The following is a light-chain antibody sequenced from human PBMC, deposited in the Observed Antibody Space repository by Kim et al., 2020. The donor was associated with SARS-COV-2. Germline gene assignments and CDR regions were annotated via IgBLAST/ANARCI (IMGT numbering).Light chain of an antibody. V-gene: IGLV1-44*01. CDR1: SSNIGSNT. CDR2: SNN. J-gene: IGLJ3*02. Sequence: QSVLTQPPSASGTPGQRVTSSCSGSSSNIGSNTVNWYQQLPGTAPKLLIYSNNQRPSGVPDRFSGSKSGTPASLAISGLQSEDEADYYCAAWDDSLNGWVFGGGTQLTVL. CDR3: AAWDDSLNGWV.